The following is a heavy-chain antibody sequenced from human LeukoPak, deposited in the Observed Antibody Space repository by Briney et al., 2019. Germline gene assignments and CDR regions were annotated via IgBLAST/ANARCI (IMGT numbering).Heavy chain of an antibody. Sequence: SETLSLTCSVFGGSMNDYYWFWIRQPPGKRLEWIGHIHYSGSTNYNPSLKSRVTISIDTSKNQFSLKLSSVTAADTAVYYCARDSSRSRAYLWGPGTLVTASS. V-gene: IGHV4-59*12. CDR3: ARDSSRSRAYL. D-gene: IGHD2-2*01. CDR1: GGSMNDYY. CDR2: IHYSGST. J-gene: IGHJ4*02.